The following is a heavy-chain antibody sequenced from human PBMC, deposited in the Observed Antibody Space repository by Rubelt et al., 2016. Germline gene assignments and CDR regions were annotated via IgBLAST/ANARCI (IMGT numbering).Heavy chain of an antibody. CDR3: ARGHEYSSSWFTFDY. J-gene: IGHJ4*02. D-gene: IGHD6-13*01. CDR2: IYHSGST. CDR1: GYSISSGYY. V-gene: IGHV4-38-2*02. Sequence: QVQLQESGPGLVKPSETLSLTCTVSGYSISSGYYWGWIRQPPGKGLEWIGSIYHSGSTYYNPSLKSRVTISVETSKNQFSLKLSSVTAAGTAVYYCARGHEYSSSWFTFDYWGQGTLVTVSS.